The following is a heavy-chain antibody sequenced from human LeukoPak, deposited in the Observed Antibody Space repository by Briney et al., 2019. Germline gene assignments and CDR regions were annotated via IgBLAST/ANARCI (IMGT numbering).Heavy chain of an antibody. J-gene: IGHJ4*02. V-gene: IGHV4-39*07. Sequence: SETLSLTCSVSGGSIRSSDDYWGFVRQTPGKGLEWMGSIYYTGSSHYNPSLKSRATISVDTSKNQFSLKLSSVTAADTAVYYCARAYYYDSSGLYYFDYWGQGTLVTVSS. D-gene: IGHD3-22*01. CDR1: GGSIRSSDDY. CDR2: IYYTGSS. CDR3: ARAYYYDSSGLYYFDY.